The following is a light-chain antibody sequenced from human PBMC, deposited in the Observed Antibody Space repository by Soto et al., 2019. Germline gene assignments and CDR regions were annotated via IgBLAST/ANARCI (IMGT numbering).Light chain of an antibody. CDR2: GNS. CDR3: QSYDSSLSDDVV. J-gene: IGLJ2*01. CDR1: SSNIGAGYD. Sequence: QAVVTQPPLVSGAPGQRVTISCTGSSSNIGAGYDVHWYQQLPGTAPKLLIYGNSNRPSGVPDRFSGSKSGTSASLAITGLQAEDEADYYCQSYDSSLSDDVVFGGGTKLTVL. V-gene: IGLV1-40*01.